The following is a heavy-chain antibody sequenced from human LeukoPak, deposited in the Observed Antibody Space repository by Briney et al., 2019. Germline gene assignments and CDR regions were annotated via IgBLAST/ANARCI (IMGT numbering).Heavy chain of an antibody. CDR2: ISDSGTT. Sequence: SETLSLTCAVYIESFSGYHWNWIRQTPGKGLEWIGEISDSGTTNINPSLRRRVSLSIDTSKNQFSLDMRSMTAADTAVYYCARDVADIVVVPAAIGDRSVLGFDPWGQGTLVTVSS. D-gene: IGHD2-2*01. CDR1: IESFSGYH. V-gene: IGHV4-34*01. J-gene: IGHJ5*02. CDR3: ARDVADIVVVPAAIGDRSVLGFDP.